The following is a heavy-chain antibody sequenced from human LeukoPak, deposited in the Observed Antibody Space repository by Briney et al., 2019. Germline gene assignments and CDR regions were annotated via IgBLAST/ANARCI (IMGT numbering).Heavy chain of an antibody. Sequence: GGSLRLSCAASGFTFSSYGMHWVRQAPGKGLEWVAVIWYDGSNKYYADSVKGRFTISRDNSKNTLYLQMNSLRAGDTAVYYCARGRTGDGDTFDVWGQGTMVTVSS. D-gene: IGHD7-27*01. V-gene: IGHV3-33*01. CDR1: GFTFSSYG. J-gene: IGHJ3*01. CDR2: IWYDGSNK. CDR3: ARGRTGDGDTFDV.